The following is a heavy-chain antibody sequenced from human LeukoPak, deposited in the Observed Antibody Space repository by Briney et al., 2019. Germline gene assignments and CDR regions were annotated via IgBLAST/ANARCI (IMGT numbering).Heavy chain of an antibody. Sequence: SGGSLRLSCAASGFTFDDYAMHWVRQAPGKGLEWVSGISWNSGSIGYADSVKGRFTISRDNAENSLYLQMNSLRAEDTALYYCAKDYYDSSGYYYREGYFDYWGQGTLVSVCS. J-gene: IGHJ4*02. CDR3: AKDYYDSSGYYYREGYFDY. D-gene: IGHD3-22*01. CDR1: GFTFDDYA. CDR2: ISWNSGSI. V-gene: IGHV3-9*01.